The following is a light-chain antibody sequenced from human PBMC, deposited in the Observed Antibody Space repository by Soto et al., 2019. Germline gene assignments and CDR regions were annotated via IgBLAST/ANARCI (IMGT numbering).Light chain of an antibody. J-gene: IGKJ5*01. CDR1: QSVRSY. V-gene: IGKV3-11*01. Sequence: EIVLTQSPATLSLSPGQRATLSCRASQSVRSYLAWYQQKPGQAPRLLIYAASNRATGIPARFSGSGSGTDFTLTISSLEPEDFAVYYCQQRSNWPPITFGQGTRLEIK. CDR2: AAS. CDR3: QQRSNWPPIT.